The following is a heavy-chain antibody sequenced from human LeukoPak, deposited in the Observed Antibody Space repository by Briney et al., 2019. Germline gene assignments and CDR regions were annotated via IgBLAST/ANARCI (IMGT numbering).Heavy chain of an antibody. CDR1: GFTFNKNA. CDR2: ISNSGGDT. V-gene: IGHV3-23*01. CDR3: AKDLARSRAEYFQH. Sequence: GGSLRLSCAASGFTFNKNAMSWVRQAPGKGLEWVSSISNSGGDTYYADSVKGRFTISRDNSKNTLYLQMSSLRAEDTAVYYCAKDLARSRAEYFQHWGQGTLVTVSS. J-gene: IGHJ1*01.